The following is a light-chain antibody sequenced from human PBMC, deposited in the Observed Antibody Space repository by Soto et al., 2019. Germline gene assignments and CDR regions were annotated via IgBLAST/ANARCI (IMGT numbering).Light chain of an antibody. Sequence: EIVMTQSPATLSVSPGERATLSCRASQSVSSNLAWYQQKPGQAPRLLIYDASNRATGIPARFSGSGSGTDFTLTISSLEPEDFAVYYCQQRSNWPTWTFGQGTRWIS. CDR2: DAS. J-gene: IGKJ1*01. CDR1: QSVSSN. V-gene: IGKV3-11*01. CDR3: QQRSNWPTWT.